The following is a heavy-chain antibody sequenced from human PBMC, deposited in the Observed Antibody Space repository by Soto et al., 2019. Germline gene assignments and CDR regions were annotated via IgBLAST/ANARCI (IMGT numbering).Heavy chain of an antibody. J-gene: IGHJ4*02. V-gene: IGHV4-4*07. CDR3: ARDFDSSGYYYDGEGYFDY. CDR2: IYTSGST. CDR1: GGSISSYY. Sequence: SETLSLTCTVSGGSISSYYWSWIRQPAGKGLEWIGRIYTSGSTNYNPSLKSRVTMSVDTSKNQFSLKLSSVTAADTAVYYCARDFDSSGYYYDGEGYFDYWGQGTLVTVSS. D-gene: IGHD3-22*01.